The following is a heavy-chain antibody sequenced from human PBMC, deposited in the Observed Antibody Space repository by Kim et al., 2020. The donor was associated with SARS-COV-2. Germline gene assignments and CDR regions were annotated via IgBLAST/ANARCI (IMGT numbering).Heavy chain of an antibody. D-gene: IGHD3-10*01. CDR3: TTQLLWFGELLKPYFDY. V-gene: IGHV3-15*01. Sequence: VKGRCTISRDESKNALYLQMNSLKAEETDVYYCTTQLLWFGELLKPYFDYWGQGTLVTVSS. J-gene: IGHJ4*02.